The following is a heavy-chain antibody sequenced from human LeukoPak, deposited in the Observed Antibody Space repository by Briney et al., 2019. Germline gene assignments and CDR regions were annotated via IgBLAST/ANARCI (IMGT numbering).Heavy chain of an antibody. CDR3: ARGLDYGGNPYYNYYMDV. J-gene: IGHJ6*03. V-gene: IGHV3-23*01. D-gene: IGHD4-23*01. Sequence: PGGSLRLSCAVSEFTFSSYVMSWVRQAPGKGLEWVSLISGSGGSKYYADSAKCRFTISRDNSKNILFLQMNSLRAADTAVYYCARGLDYGGNPYYNYYMDVWGKGTTVIVSS. CDR2: ISGSGGSK. CDR1: EFTFSSYV.